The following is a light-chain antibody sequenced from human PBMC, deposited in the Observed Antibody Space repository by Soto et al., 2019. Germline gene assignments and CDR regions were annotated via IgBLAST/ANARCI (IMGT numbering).Light chain of an antibody. CDR1: SSNIGSNT. CDR3: GAWDNILKGRGV. V-gene: IGLV1-44*01. J-gene: IGLJ2*01. CDR2: INN. Sequence: QSVLTQPPSASGTPGQRVTIYCSGSSSNIGSNTVNWYQQLPGTAPKLLIYINNQRPSGVPDRFSGSKSGTSASLAISGLHSEDEADYYCGAWDNILKGRGVFGEGTKVPAL.